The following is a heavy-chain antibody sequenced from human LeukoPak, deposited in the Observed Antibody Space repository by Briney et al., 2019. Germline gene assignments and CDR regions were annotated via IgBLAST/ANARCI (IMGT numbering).Heavy chain of an antibody. CDR2: IKDDGSDK. V-gene: IGHV3-7*01. Sequence: GGSLRLSCGTSRFTFSDSWMSWFRQAPGQGVEWVASIKDDGSDKYYLDSVRGRFTISRDNAEDSLYLQLDDLRAEDTAVFYCAGHLLRGQNFDYWGQGTLVTVSS. CDR3: AGHLLRGQNFDY. CDR1: RFTFSDSW. J-gene: IGHJ4*02.